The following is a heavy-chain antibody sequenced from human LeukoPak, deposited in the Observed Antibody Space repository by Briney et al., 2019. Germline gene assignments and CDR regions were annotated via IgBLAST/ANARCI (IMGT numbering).Heavy chain of an antibody. CDR2: ISYDGSNK. V-gene: IGHV3-30*04. CDR3: ARAPYCSSTSCPLDY. CDR1: GFTFSSYA. J-gene: IGHJ4*02. D-gene: IGHD2-2*01. Sequence: GRSLRLSCAASGFTFSSYAMHWVRQAPGKGLEWVAVISYDGSNKYYADSVKGRFTISRDNSRNTLYLQMNSLRAEDTAVYCCARAPYCSSTSCPLDYWGQGTLVTVSS.